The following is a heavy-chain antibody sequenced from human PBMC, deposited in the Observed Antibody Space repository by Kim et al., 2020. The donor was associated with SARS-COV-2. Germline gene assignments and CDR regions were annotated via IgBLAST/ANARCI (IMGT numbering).Heavy chain of an antibody. CDR2: IYYSGST. CDR1: GGSISSYY. Sequence: SETLSLTCTVSGGSISSYYWSWIRQPPGKGLEWIGYIYYSGSTNYNPSLKRRVTISVDTSKNQFSLKLSSVTAADTAVYYCARGGGQEWGWSYPHFDYWGQGTLVTVS. V-gene: IGHV4-59*01. D-gene: IGHD1-26*01. CDR3: ARGGGQEWGWSYPHFDY. J-gene: IGHJ4*01.